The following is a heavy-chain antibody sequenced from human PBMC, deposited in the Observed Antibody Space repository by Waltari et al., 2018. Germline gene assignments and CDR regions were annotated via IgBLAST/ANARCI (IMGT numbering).Heavy chain of an antibody. J-gene: IGHJ4*02. CDR1: GFTFSDHY. D-gene: IGHD3-22*01. CDR3: ARDTGYYDSS. CDR2: TRNKANSYTT. V-gene: IGHV3-72*01. Sequence: EVQLVESGGGLVQPGGSLRLSCAASGFTFSDHYMAWVRQAPGKGLEWVGRTRNKANSYTTEYAASVKGRFTISRDDSKNSLYLQMNSLKTEDTAVYYCARDTGYYDSSWGQGTLVTVSS.